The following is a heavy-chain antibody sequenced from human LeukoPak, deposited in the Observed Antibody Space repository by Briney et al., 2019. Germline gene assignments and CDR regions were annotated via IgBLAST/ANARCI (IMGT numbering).Heavy chain of an antibody. D-gene: IGHD3-9*01. Sequence: SVKVSCKASGGTFSSYAISWVRQAPGQGLEWSGGIIPIFGTANYAQKFQGRVTITTDESTSTAYMELSSLRSEDTAVYYCARGIILTGGNYYYYYYYMDVWGKGTTVTVSS. J-gene: IGHJ6*03. CDR3: ARGIILTGGNYYYYYYYMDV. CDR2: IIPIFGTA. CDR1: GGTFSSYA. V-gene: IGHV1-69*05.